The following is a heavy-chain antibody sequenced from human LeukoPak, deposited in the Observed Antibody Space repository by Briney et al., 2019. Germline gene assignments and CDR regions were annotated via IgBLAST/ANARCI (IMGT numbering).Heavy chain of an antibody. CDR3: ARFIAAPYYFDY. J-gene: IGHJ4*02. D-gene: IGHD6-13*01. CDR2: ISSSRSYI. Sequence: GGSLRLSCAASGFTVSSNYMSWVRQAPGKGLEWVSFISSSRSYIYYADSVKGRFTISRDNAKNSLYLQMNSLRAEDTAVYYCARFIAAPYYFDYWGRGTLVTVSS. CDR1: GFTVSSNY. V-gene: IGHV3-21*01.